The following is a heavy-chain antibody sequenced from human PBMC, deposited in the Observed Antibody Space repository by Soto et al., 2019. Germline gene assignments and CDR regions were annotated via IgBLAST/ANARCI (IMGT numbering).Heavy chain of an antibody. CDR3: AKGGYSFTGRDWFDP. D-gene: IGHD5-18*01. Sequence: GGSLRLSCAASGFTFSSYAMSWVRQAPGKGLEWVSAISGSGGSTYYADSVKGRFTISRDNSKNTLYLQMNSLRAEDTAVYYCAKGGYSFTGRDWFDPWGQGTLVTVSS. CDR1: GFTFSSYA. V-gene: IGHV3-23*01. J-gene: IGHJ5*02. CDR2: ISGSGGST.